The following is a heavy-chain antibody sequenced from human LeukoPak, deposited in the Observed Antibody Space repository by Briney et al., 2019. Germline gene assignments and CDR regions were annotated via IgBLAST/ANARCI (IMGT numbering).Heavy chain of an antibody. CDR2: IYYSGST. Sequence: KPSETLSLTCTVSGGSVSSGSYYWSWIRQPPGKGLEWIGYIYYSGSTNYNPSLKSRVTISVDTSKNQFSLKLSSVTAADTAVYYCARAGRYYYDSSGPRHSNWFDPWGQGTLVTVSS. D-gene: IGHD3-22*01. V-gene: IGHV4-61*01. CDR3: ARAGRYYYDSSGPRHSNWFDP. J-gene: IGHJ5*02. CDR1: GGSVSSGSYY.